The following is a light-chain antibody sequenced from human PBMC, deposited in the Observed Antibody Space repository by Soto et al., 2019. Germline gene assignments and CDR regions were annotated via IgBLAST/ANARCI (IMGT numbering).Light chain of an antibody. CDR3: QQYNNWPIT. CDR1: QTVGSN. CDR2: GAS. V-gene: IGKV3D-15*01. Sequence: EIALTQSPDTRSVSPGERATLSCRASQTVGSNLAWYQQKPGRAPRLLIYGASTRASDTPARFSGSGSVTEFALTISSLQSEDFAVYYCQQYNNWPITFGQGTRLEIK. J-gene: IGKJ5*01.